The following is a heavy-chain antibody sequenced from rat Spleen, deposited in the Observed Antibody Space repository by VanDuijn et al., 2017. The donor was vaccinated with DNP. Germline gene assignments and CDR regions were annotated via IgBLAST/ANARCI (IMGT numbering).Heavy chain of an antibody. Sequence: EVQLVESGGGLVQPGRSLKLSCVASGFSFRNYYMAWVRQTPTRGLEWVAIISHSDDTTYYPDSVRGRFPISRDNAKSSLYLQMNSLKSEDTATYYCAKNSGYYFDYWGQGTLVTVSS. V-gene: IGHV5-25*01. CDR1: GFSFRNYY. D-gene: IGHD4-3*01. CDR3: AKNSGYYFDY. J-gene: IGHJ3*01. CDR2: ISHSDDTT.